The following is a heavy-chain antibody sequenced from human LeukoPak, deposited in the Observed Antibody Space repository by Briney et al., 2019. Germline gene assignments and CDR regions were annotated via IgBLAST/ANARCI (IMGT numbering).Heavy chain of an antibody. J-gene: IGHJ4*02. Sequence: ASVKVSCKASGYTFTSYGISWVRQAPGQGLEWMGWISAYNGNTNYAQKLQGRVTMTTDTSTSTAYMELRSLRSDDTAVYYCASVDNYYDSSGYRGGQSYWGQGTLVTVSS. CDR2: ISAYNGNT. CDR3: ASVDNYYDSSGYRGGQSY. CDR1: GYTFTSYG. V-gene: IGHV1-18*01. D-gene: IGHD3-22*01.